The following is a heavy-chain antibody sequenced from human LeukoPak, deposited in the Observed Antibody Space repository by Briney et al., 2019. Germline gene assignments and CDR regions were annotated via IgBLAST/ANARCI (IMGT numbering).Heavy chain of an antibody. CDR1: GFTFINYA. Sequence: PGGSLRLSCAASGFTFINYAMTWVRQAPGKGLEWVSTISVSGASTYYADSVKGRFTISRDNAKSSLYLQMNSLRAEDTAVYYCARDPYSSSWYGGGNYFDYWGQGTLVTVSS. J-gene: IGHJ4*02. CDR3: ARDPYSSSWYGGGNYFDY. D-gene: IGHD6-13*01. V-gene: IGHV3-23*01. CDR2: ISVSGAST.